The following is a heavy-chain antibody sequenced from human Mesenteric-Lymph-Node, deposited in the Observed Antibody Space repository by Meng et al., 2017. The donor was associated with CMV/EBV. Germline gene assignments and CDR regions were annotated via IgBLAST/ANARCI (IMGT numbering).Heavy chain of an antibody. CDR2: ISSGGTVI. Sequence: GESLKISCAASGFTFSSYEMNWVRQAPGKGLEWVSHISSGGTVIYYADSVRGRFTISRDNAKNSLYLQMNSLRAEDTAVYYCARDREEEQLVVPYYYYYGMDVWGQGTTVTVSS. J-gene: IGHJ6*02. CDR1: GFTFSSYE. D-gene: IGHD6-13*01. CDR3: ARDREEEQLVVPYYYYYGMDV. V-gene: IGHV3-48*03.